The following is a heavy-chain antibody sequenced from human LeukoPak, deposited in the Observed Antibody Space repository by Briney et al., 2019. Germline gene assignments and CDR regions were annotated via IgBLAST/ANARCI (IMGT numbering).Heavy chain of an antibody. Sequence: SVKGRFTISRDNAKNSLYLQMNSLRAEDTAVFYCARITYGDNHFDIWGQGTMVTVSS. V-gene: IGHV3-48*01. D-gene: IGHD4-23*01. CDR3: ARITYGDNHFDI. J-gene: IGHJ3*02.